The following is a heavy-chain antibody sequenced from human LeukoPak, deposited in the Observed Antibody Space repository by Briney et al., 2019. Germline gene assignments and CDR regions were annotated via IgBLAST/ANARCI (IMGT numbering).Heavy chain of an antibody. CDR3: TRDLGITMIVNYSDY. Sequence: ASVKVSCKASGYTFTSYYMHWVRQAPGQGLEWMGIINPSGGATKYAQKFQGRVTMTRDTSTSTLYMELSSLRSEDTAVYYCTRDLGITMIVNYSDYWGQGTLVTVSS. CDR1: GYTFTSYY. V-gene: IGHV1-46*01. J-gene: IGHJ4*02. CDR2: INPSGGAT. D-gene: IGHD3-22*01.